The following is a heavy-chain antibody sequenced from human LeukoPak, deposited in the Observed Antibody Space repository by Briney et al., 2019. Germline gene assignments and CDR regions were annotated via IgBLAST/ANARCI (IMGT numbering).Heavy chain of an antibody. Sequence: GGSLRLSCAVSGFTISSYAMSWVRQAPGKGLEWVSAMSGSAGSTYYADSVKGRITISRDNSKNMLYLEMNSLRAEDTAVYYCAKDGERFLEWSSPLGYWGQGTLVTVSS. CDR2: MSGSAGST. V-gene: IGHV3-23*01. CDR3: AKDGERFLEWSSPLGY. D-gene: IGHD3-3*01. CDR1: GFTISSYA. J-gene: IGHJ4*02.